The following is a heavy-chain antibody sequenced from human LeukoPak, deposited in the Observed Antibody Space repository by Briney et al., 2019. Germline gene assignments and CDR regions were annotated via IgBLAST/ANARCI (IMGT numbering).Heavy chain of an antibody. D-gene: IGHD6-13*01. J-gene: IGHJ5*02. CDR1: GFTFSSYS. CDR3: ASIAATDPYNWFDP. V-gene: IGHV3-21*01. CDR2: ISSSSSYI. Sequence: GGSLRLSCAASGFTFSSYSMNWVRQAPGKGLEWVSSISSSSSYIYYADSVKGRFTISRDNAKNSLYLQMNSLRAEDTAVYYCASIAATDPYNWFDPWGQGTLVTVSS.